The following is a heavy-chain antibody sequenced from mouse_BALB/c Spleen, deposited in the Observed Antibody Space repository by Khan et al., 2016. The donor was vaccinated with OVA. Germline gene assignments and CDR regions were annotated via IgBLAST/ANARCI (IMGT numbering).Heavy chain of an antibody. CDR2: MIYTGYT. CDR1: GDSITSGY. J-gene: IGHJ3*01. V-gene: IGHV3-8*02. CDR3: ARSTYRYAFAY. D-gene: IGHD2-14*01. Sequence: VQLKELGPSLVKPSQTLSLTCSVTGDSITSGYWSWIRKFPGNKLEYMGYMIYTGYTDYNPSLKSRIAITRHTSKNQDYLQLNSVTAEDTATYYCARSTYRYAFAYWGQGTLVTVSA.